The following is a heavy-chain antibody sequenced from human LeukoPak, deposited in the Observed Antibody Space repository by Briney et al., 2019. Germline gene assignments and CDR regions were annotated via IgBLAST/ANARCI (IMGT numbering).Heavy chain of an antibody. D-gene: IGHD3-22*01. Sequence: GGSLRLSCAASGFTFSSYAMSWVRQAPGKGLEWVSAISGSGGSTYYADSVKGRFTISRDNSKNTLYLQMNSLRAEDTAVYYCAKDGHYYDSSGYVESDYWGQGTLVTVSS. J-gene: IGHJ4*02. CDR1: GFTFSSYA. CDR3: AKDGHYYDSSGYVESDY. V-gene: IGHV3-23*01. CDR2: ISGSGGST.